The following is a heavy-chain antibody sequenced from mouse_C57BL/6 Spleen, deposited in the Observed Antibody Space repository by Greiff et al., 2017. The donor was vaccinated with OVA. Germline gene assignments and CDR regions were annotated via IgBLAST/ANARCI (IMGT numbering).Heavy chain of an antibody. V-gene: IGHV1-26*01. D-gene: IGHD1-1*01. CDR1: GYTFTDYY. CDR3: ARGDYGSSCDY. Sequence: VQLQQSGPELVKPGASVKISCKASGYTFTDYYMNWVKQSHGKSLEWIGDINPNNGGTSYNQKFKGKATLTVDKSSSTAYMELRSLTSEDSAVYYCARGDYGSSCDYWGQGTTLTVSS. CDR2: INPNNGGT. J-gene: IGHJ2*01.